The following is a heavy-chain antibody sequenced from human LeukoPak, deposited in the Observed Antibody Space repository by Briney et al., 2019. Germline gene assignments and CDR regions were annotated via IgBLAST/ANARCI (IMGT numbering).Heavy chain of an antibody. J-gene: IGHJ4*02. CDR2: INPSGGST. D-gene: IGHD2-21*02. CDR1: VYTFTSYY. Sequence: ASVKVSRKASVYTFTSYYMHWVRQAPGQGREGMGIINPSGGSTSYAQKFQGRVTMTRDTSTSTVYMELSSLRSEDTAVYYCARGRVTAHFDYWGQGTLVTVSS. V-gene: IGHV1-46*01. CDR3: ARGRVTAHFDY.